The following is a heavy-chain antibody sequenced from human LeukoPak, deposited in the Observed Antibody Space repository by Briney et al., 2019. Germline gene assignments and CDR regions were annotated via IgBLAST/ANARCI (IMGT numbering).Heavy chain of an antibody. V-gene: IGHV3-23*01. CDR1: GFTFSNHV. CDR3: AKDFQGQIPDAFDI. J-gene: IGHJ3*02. Sequence: PGGSLRLSCAAPGFTFSNHVMNWVRQAPGKGLEWVSGIGGGGITFYPHSVRGRFTISRDNSKNTLYLQMNNLRAEDTALYYCAKDFQGQIPDAFDIWGKGTLVTVSS. CDR2: IGGGGIT. D-gene: IGHD2-21*01.